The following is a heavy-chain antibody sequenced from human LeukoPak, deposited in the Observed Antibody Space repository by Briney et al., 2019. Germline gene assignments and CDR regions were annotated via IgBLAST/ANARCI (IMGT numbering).Heavy chain of an antibody. CDR1: GFTVSSNY. CDR2: IHSGGST. J-gene: IGHJ4*02. V-gene: IGHV3-66*01. D-gene: IGHD4-17*01. CDR3: VGATGFGY. Sequence: GGSLRLSCAVSGFTVSSNYMSWVRQAPGKGLEWVSVIHSGGSTYHADSVKGRFTISRDSSKNTVYLQMNSLRAEDTAVYYCVGATGFGYWGQGTLVTVSS.